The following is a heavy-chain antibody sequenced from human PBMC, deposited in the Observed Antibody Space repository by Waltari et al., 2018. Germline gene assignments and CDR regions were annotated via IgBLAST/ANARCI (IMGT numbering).Heavy chain of an antibody. D-gene: IGHD4-17*01. CDR2: INHSGST. CDR1: GGSFSGYY. V-gene: IGHV4-34*01. J-gene: IGHJ5*02. CDR3: ARVPDLMTTVTERWFDP. Sequence: QVQLQQWGAGLLKPSETLSLTCAVYGGSFSGYYWRWIRQPPGKGLEWIGEINHSGSTNYNPSLKRRVTISVDTSKNQFSLKLSSVTAADTAVYYCARVPDLMTTVTERWFDPWGQGTLVTVSS.